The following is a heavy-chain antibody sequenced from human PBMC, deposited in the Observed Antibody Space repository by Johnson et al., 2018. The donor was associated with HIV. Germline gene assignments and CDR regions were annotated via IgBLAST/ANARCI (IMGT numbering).Heavy chain of an antibody. CDR3: ARYCHGDFACTLDAFDI. Sequence: VQLVESGGGLVQPGGFLRLSCAASGFTFSSYAMSWVRQAPGKGLEWVSAISSSGSTIYYADSVKGRFTISRDNAKNSLYLQMNSPRAEDTAVYYCARYCHGDFACTLDAFDIWGQGTMVIVSS. D-gene: IGHD4-17*01. V-gene: IGHV3-48*04. CDR2: ISSSGSTI. CDR1: GFTFSSYA. J-gene: IGHJ3*02.